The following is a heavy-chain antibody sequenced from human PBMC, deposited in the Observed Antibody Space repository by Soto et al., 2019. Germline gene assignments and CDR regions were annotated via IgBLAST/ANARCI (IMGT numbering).Heavy chain of an antibody. J-gene: IGHJ4*02. CDR3: TTEGCY. CDR2: IKSKTYGGTT. V-gene: IGHV3-15*01. CDR1: GXTLSNAG. Sequence: GSLKLCCAASGXTLSNAGISWVRQAPGKGLEWVGSIKSKTYGGTTDYAAPVKDRLNISRDDSKNTLYMQLNSLKSEDTALYYCTTEGCYWGQGTLGTVSS.